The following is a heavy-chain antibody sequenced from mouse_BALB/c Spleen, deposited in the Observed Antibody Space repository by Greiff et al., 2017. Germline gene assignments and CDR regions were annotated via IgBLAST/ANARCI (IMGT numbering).Heavy chain of an antibody. V-gene: IGHV2-2*02. Sequence: VKLVESGPGLVQPSQSLSITCTVSGFSLTSYGVHWVRQSPGKGLEWLGVIWSGGSTDYNAAFISRLSISKDNSKSQVFFKMNSLQANDTAIYYCARKRGPGYAMDYWGQGTSVTVSS. CDR2: IWSGGST. CDR1: GFSLTSYG. D-gene: IGHD3-3*01. CDR3: ARKRGPGYAMDY. J-gene: IGHJ4*01.